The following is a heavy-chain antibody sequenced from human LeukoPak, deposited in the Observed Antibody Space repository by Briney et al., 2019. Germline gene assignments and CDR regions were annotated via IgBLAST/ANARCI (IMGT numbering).Heavy chain of an antibody. Sequence: GGSLRLSCAASGFTFGYYARHWVRQAPGKGLEWVSGINWNSGSIGYASSVKRRFTISRDNAKNSLYLQMNSLRAEDTDLCDCARGAYSSSWSSAYYFDYWGQGTLVTVSS. J-gene: IGHJ4*02. CDR1: GFTFGYYA. D-gene: IGHD6-13*01. CDR2: INWNSGSI. CDR3: ARGAYSSSWSSAYYFDY. V-gene: IGHV3-9*01.